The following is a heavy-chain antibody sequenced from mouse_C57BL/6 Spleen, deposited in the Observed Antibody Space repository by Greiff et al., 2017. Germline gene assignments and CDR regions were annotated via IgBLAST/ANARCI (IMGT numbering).Heavy chain of an antibody. CDR3: ASSTTPFYAMDY. Sequence: EVKLQESGPELVKPGASVKMSCKASGYTFTDYNMHWVKQSHGKSLEWIGYINPNNGGTSYNQKFKGKATLTVNKSSSTAYMELRSLTSEDSAVYYCASSTTPFYAMDYWGQGTSVTVSS. CDR2: INPNNGGT. V-gene: IGHV1-22*01. CDR1: GYTFTDYN. D-gene: IGHD1-1*01. J-gene: IGHJ4*01.